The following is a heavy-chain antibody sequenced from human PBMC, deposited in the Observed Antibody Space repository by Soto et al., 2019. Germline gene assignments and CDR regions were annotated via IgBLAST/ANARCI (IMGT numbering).Heavy chain of an antibody. CDR2: INHGGST. Sequence: TLSLTCAVYDESFSGFYWSWIRQPPGKGLEWIGEINHGGSTNYNPSLKSRVTISVDTSKNQFSLKLTSVTAADTATYYCARGTGNWFDPWGQGTPVTVSS. V-gene: IGHV4-34*01. J-gene: IGHJ5*02. D-gene: IGHD3-10*01. CDR3: ARGTGNWFDP. CDR1: DESFSGFY.